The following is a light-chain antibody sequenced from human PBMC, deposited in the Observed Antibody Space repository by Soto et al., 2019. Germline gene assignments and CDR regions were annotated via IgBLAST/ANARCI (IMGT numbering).Light chain of an antibody. CDR1: SGHSSYA. V-gene: IGLV4-69*01. CDR2: LNSDGSH. J-gene: IGLJ3*02. Sequence: QLVLTQSPSASASLGASVKLTCTLSSGHSSYAIAWHQQQPEKGPRYLMKLNSDGSHSKGDGIPDRFSGSCSGAERYLTISSLQSEDEADYYCQTWGTGIPWVFGGGTKLTVL. CDR3: QTWGTGIPWV.